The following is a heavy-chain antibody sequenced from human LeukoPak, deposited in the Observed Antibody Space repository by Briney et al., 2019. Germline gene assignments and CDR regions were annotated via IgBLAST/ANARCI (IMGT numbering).Heavy chain of an antibody. J-gene: IGHJ4*02. CDR3: AKDAGYYYFFDY. CDR1: GFTFSSYG. CDR2: IWYDGSNK. V-gene: IGHV3-33*06. Sequence: GGSLRLSCAASGFTFSSYGMHWVRQAPGKGLEWVAVIWYDGSNKYYADSVKGRFTISRDNSKNTLSLQMNSLRAEDTAVYYCAKDAGYYYFFDYWGQGTLVTVSS. D-gene: IGHD3-22*01.